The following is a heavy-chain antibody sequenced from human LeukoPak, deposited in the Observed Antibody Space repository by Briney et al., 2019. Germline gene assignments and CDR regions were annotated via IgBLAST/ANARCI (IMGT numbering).Heavy chain of an antibody. J-gene: IGHJ3*02. D-gene: IGHD2-2*01. CDR2: IYYSGTS. V-gene: IGHV4-31*03. Sequence: SQTLSLTCTVSGGSISSGGYYWSWIRQHPGKGLEWIGYIYYSGTSYYNPSLKSRVTISVDTSKNQFSLKLSSVTAADTAVYYCAGDDRGLLYAFDIWGQGTMVTVSS. CDR3: AGDDRGLLYAFDI. CDR1: GGSISSGGYY.